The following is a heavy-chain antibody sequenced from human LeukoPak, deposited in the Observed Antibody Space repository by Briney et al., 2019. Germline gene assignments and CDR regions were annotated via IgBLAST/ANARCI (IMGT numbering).Heavy chain of an antibody. CDR1: GFTFSSYA. V-gene: IGHV3-23*01. J-gene: IGHJ4*02. CDR2: ISGSGGST. D-gene: IGHD6-19*01. Sequence: GGSLRLSCAASGFTFSSYAMSWVRQAPGKGLEWVSAISGSGGSTYYADSVKGRFTISRDNSKNTLYLQMNSLRAEDTAVYYCAKDRYSSGWYFMVDYWGQGTLVTVSS. CDR3: AKDRYSSGWYFMVDY.